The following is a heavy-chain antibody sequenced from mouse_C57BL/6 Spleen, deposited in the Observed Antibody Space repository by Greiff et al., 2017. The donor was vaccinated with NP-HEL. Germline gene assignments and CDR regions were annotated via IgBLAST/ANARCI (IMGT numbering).Heavy chain of an antibody. CDR2: INPSSGYT. Sequence: VQLQQSGAELAKPGASVKLSCKASGYTFTSYWMHWVKQRPGQGLEWIGYINPSSGYTKYNQKFKDKATLTADKSSRTAYMQLSSLTYEDSAVYYCARGTMITTEGFAYWGQGTLVTVSA. CDR3: ARGTMITTEGFAY. D-gene: IGHD2-4*01. CDR1: GYTFTSYW. J-gene: IGHJ3*01. V-gene: IGHV1-7*01.